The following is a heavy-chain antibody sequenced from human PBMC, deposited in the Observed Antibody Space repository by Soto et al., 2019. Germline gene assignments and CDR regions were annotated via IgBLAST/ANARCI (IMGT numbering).Heavy chain of an antibody. J-gene: IGHJ6*02. Sequence: ASVKVSCKASGGTFSSYAISWVRQAPGQGLEWMGGIIPIFGTANYPQKFQGRVTITADESTSTAYMELSSLRSEDTAVYYCARDCSSTSCYITGMDVWGQGTTVTVSS. D-gene: IGHD2-2*02. CDR2: IIPIFGTA. V-gene: IGHV1-69*13. CDR1: GGTFSSYA. CDR3: ARDCSSTSCYITGMDV.